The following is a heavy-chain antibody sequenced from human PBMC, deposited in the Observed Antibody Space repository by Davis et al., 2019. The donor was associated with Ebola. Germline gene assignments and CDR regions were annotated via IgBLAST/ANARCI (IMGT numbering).Heavy chain of an antibody. D-gene: IGHD6-19*01. Sequence: GESLKISCAASGFTFDDYTMHWVRQAPGKGLEWVSLISWDGGSTYYADSVKGRFTISRDNSKNSLYLQMNSLRTEDTALYYCAKDGPSSGTLPGYWGQGTLVTVSS. J-gene: IGHJ4*02. CDR1: GFTFDDYT. CDR3: AKDGPSSGTLPGY. CDR2: ISWDGGST. V-gene: IGHV3-43*01.